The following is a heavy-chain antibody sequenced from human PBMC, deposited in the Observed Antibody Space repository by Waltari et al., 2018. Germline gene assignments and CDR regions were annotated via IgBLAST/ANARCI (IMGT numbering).Heavy chain of an antibody. D-gene: IGHD3-22*01. CDR2: INPNSGGT. Sequence: QVQLVQSGAEVKKPGASVKVSCTASGYTFTGYYMHWVRQAPGQGLEWMGWINPNSGGTNYAQKFQGRVTMTRDTSISTAYMELSRLRSDDTAVYYCARDWGPITMIVVGNYYFDYWGQGTLVTVSS. J-gene: IGHJ4*02. CDR3: ARDWGPITMIVVGNYYFDY. V-gene: IGHV1-2*02. CDR1: GYTFTGYY.